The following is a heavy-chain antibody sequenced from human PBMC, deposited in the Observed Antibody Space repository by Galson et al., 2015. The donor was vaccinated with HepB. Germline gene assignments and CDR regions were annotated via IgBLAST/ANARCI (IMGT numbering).Heavy chain of an antibody. D-gene: IGHD6-19*01. CDR3: ARNAGIAVAGSLHNWFDP. V-gene: IGHV3-30*02. Sequence: SLRLSCAASGFTFSSFGMHWVRQAPGKGLGWVTFIRYDGNNKYYADSVKGRFTISRDGSKNTLYLQMNSLRPEDTAVYYCARNAGIAVAGSLHNWFDPWDQGTLVTVSS. CDR2: IRYDGNNK. CDR1: GFTFSSFG. J-gene: IGHJ5*02.